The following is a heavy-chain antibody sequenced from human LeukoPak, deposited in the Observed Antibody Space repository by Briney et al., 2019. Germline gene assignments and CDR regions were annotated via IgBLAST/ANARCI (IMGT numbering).Heavy chain of an antibody. V-gene: IGHV4-39*07. CDR3: ARARTSGTRYYYYYMDV. D-gene: IGHD3-10*01. J-gene: IGHJ6*03. CDR2: IYYSGST. CDR1: GGSISSSSYY. Sequence: SETLSLTCTVSGGSISSSSYYWGWIRQPPGKGLEWIGSIYYSGSTYYNPSLKSRVTISADTSKNQFSLKLSSVTAADTAVYYCARARTSGTRYYYYYMDVWGKGTTVTISS.